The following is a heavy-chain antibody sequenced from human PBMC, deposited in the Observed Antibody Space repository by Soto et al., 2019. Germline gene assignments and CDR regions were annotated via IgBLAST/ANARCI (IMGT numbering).Heavy chain of an antibody. J-gene: IGHJ4*02. Sequence: QVQLMQSGAEVKQPESSVKVSCNAAGGTFIDHAFSWVRQAPGQGLEWMGRIFPMFGTADYAQKFQGRLISTADDSTSTAYMDMSSLRSEDTAVYYCARFPGLHGDYWGQGTVVRVSS. CDR3: ARFPGLHGDY. V-gene: IGHV1-69*18. CDR2: IFPMFGTA. CDR1: GGTFIDHA.